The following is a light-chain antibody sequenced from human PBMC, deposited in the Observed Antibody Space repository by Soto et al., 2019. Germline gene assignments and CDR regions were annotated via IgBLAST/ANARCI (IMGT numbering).Light chain of an antibody. CDR3: QHYNAFPWP. CDR1: QSTRNW. V-gene: IGKV1-5*01. CDR2: GAS. Sequence: DIQVTQSPSTLSASLVDRVTITCRASQSTRNWLAWYQDKPGKAPKLLIYGASSLESGVPSRFSGSGSGTEFTLTIGGLQPDDFATYYCQHYNAFPWPFGQGTKVDIK. J-gene: IGKJ1*01.